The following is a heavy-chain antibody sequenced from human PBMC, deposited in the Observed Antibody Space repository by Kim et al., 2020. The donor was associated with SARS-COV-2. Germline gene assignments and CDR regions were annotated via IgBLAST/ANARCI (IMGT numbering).Heavy chain of an antibody. CDR2: TT. J-gene: IGHJ4*02. CDR3: ARDVNGYFDY. D-gene: IGHD2-8*01. V-gene: IGHV1-69*06. Sequence: TTNYAQTFQGRVTITDDKSTSTGYMELSSLRSEDTAVYYCARDVNGYFDYWGQGTLVTVSS.